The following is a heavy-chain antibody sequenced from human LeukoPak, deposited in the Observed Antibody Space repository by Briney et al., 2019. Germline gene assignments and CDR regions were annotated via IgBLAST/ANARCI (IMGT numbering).Heavy chain of an antibody. CDR1: GGSVSSGSYY. J-gene: IGHJ4*02. D-gene: IGHD1-26*01. CDR3: ARGQGAALDY. Sequence: PSETLSLTCTVSGGSVSSGSYYWSWIRQPPGKGLEWIGYIYYSGSTNYNPSLKSRVTISVDTSKNQFSLKLSSVTAADTAVYYCARGQGAALDYWGQGTLVTVSS. CDR2: IYYSGST. V-gene: IGHV4-61*01.